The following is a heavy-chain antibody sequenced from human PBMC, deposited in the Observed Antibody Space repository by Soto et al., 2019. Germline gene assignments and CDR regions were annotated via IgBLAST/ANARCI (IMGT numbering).Heavy chain of an antibody. D-gene: IGHD3-3*01. CDR2: ISYDGSRQ. J-gene: IGHJ6*02. Sequence: QVQLVESGGGVVQPGRSLRLSCAASGLTFSIYGMHWVRQAPGKGLEGVAHISYDGSRQYYAESVKGGFTISRDNSKSTLSLQMNSLRPEDTALYFCARGDLGITIAAYGMDVWGQGTTVIASS. CDR1: GLTFSIYG. CDR3: ARGDLGITIAAYGMDV. V-gene: IGHV3-30*03.